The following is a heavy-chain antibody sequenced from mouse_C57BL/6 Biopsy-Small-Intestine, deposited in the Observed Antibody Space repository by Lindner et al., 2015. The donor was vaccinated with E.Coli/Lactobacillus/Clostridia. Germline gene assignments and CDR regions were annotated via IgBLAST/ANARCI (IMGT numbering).Heavy chain of an antibody. Sequence: VQLQESGGDLVKPGGSLKLSCAASGFTFSSYGMSWVRQTPDKRLEWVATISSGGSHTYYPDSVKGRFTISRDNAKNTLYLQMSSLKSEDTAMYYCARQDYYGSSHWYFDVWGTGTTVTVSS. CDR1: GFTFSSYG. D-gene: IGHD1-1*01. CDR3: ARQDYYGSSHWYFDV. V-gene: IGHV5-6*01. J-gene: IGHJ1*03. CDR2: ISSGGSHT.